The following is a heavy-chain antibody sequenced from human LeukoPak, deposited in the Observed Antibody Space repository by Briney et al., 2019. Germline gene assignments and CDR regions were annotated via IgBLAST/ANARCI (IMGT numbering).Heavy chain of an antibody. CDR3: ARDLGYCTNGVCHTRFDY. Sequence: GGSLRLSCAASGFTVSSNYMSWVRQAPGKGLEWVSVIYNSGSTYYADSVKGRFTISRDNSKNTLYLQMNSLRAEDTAVYYCARDLGYCTNGVCHTRFDYWGQGTLVAVSS. CDR1: GFTVSSNY. D-gene: IGHD2-8*01. V-gene: IGHV3-53*01. J-gene: IGHJ4*02. CDR2: IYNSGST.